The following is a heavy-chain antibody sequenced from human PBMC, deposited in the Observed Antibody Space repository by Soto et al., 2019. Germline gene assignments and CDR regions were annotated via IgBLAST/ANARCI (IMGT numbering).Heavy chain of an antibody. CDR2: IYRDGGT. V-gene: IGHV3-66*01. CDR1: GFSVSNNY. Sequence: GGSLRLSCAASGFSVSNNYMIWVRQVPGRGLELVSVIYRDGGTVYVDSVKGRFTISRDNYKNTLFLQMNSLRVEDTAVYYCVRDLINKAFDIWGQGTMVTVSS. J-gene: IGHJ3*02. CDR3: VRDLINKAFDI.